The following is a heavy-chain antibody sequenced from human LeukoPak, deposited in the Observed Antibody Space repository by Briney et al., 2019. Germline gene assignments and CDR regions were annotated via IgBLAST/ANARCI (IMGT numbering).Heavy chain of an antibody. D-gene: IGHD2/OR15-2a*01. V-gene: IGHV4-4*07. Sequence: SETLSLTCTVSGASINKDYWAWIRQPAGKGLEWIGRIHPSGITHQNPSLRGRVSMSIDASKNQFSLNLSSVTAADTAVYYCVRDEYRDVWGKGTTVTVSS. CDR1: GASINKDY. CDR2: IHPSGIT. J-gene: IGHJ6*04. CDR3: VRDEYRDV.